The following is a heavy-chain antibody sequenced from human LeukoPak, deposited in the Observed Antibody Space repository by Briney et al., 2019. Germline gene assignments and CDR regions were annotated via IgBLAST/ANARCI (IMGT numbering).Heavy chain of an antibody. V-gene: IGHV4-59*01. CDR1: GGSISSYY. J-gene: IGHJ6*02. CDR3: ARGSGGYYPIYYYYGMDV. CDR2: IYYSGST. Sequence: ETLSLTCTVSGGSISSYYWSWIRQPPGKGLEWIGYIYYSGSTNYNPSLKSRVTISVDTSKNQFSLKLSSVTAADTAVYYCARGSGGYYPIYYYYGMDVWGQGTTVTVSS. D-gene: IGHD3-22*01.